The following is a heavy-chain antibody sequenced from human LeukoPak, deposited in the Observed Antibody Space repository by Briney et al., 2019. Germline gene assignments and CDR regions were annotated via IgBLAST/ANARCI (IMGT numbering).Heavy chain of an antibody. Sequence: GASVKVSCKASGGTFSSYAISWVRQAPGQGLEWMGGIIPIFGTANYAQKFQGRVTITADESTSTAYMELSSLRSDDTAVYYCAREREYDFSARYMDVWGKGTTVTVSS. D-gene: IGHD3-3*01. J-gene: IGHJ6*03. V-gene: IGHV1-69*13. CDR1: GGTFSSYA. CDR2: IIPIFGTA. CDR3: AREREYDFSARYMDV.